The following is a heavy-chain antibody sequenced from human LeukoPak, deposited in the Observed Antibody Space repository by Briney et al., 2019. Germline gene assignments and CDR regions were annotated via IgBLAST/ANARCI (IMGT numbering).Heavy chain of an antibody. CDR3: ARGTRGHAFDI. V-gene: IGHV4-4*07. CDR1: GDSISTYY. J-gene: IGHJ3*02. Sequence: SETLSLTCTVSGDSISTYYWSWIRQPAGKGLEWIGRIYISGRTNYNPSLESRVTLSLDTSKNQFSLKLRSVTAADTAVYYCARGTRGHAFDIWGQGTMVTVSS. CDR2: IYISGRT.